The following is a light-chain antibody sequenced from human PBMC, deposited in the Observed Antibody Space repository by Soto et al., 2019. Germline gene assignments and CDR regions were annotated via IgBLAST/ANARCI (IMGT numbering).Light chain of an antibody. CDR2: RAS. J-gene: IGKJ1*01. CDR3: QQYKT. Sequence: DIQMTQSPSTLSASVGDRVTITCRASQSISSWLAWYQQKPGKAPNLLIYRASTLESGVPSRFSGSGSGTEFTLTISSLQPDDFATYYCQQYKTFGQGTKVGI. V-gene: IGKV1-5*03. CDR1: QSISSW.